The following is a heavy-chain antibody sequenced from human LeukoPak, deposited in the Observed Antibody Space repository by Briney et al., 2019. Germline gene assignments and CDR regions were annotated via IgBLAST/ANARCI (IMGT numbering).Heavy chain of an antibody. Sequence: ASVKVSCKASGYTFTDYYMHWVRQAPGQGLEWMGWINPNSGGTNYAQKFQGWVTMTRDTSISIAYMELSRLRSDDTAVYYCARAAYSSGWFPDYWGQGTLVTVSS. CDR1: GYTFTDYY. J-gene: IGHJ4*02. D-gene: IGHD6-19*01. CDR3: ARAAYSSGWFPDY. V-gene: IGHV1-2*04. CDR2: INPNSGGT.